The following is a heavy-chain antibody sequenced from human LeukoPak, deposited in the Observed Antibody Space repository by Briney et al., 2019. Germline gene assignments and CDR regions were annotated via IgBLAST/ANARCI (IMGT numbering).Heavy chain of an antibody. CDR1: GGSISGYY. J-gene: IGHJ4*02. D-gene: IGHD5-18*01. V-gene: IGHV4-4*07. CDR2: ISSSGST. Sequence: SETLSLTCSVSGGSISGYYWSWIRQPAGKGLECIGRISSSGSTNYNPSLKSRVTMSVDTSKNQFFLKLSSVTAADTAVYYCARAWTGYSYGDYWGQGTLVTVSS. CDR3: ARAWTGYSYGDY.